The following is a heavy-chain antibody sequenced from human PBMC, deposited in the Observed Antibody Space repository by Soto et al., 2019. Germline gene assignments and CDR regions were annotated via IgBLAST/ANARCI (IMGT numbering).Heavy chain of an antibody. D-gene: IGHD6-6*01. CDR3: ARHHYEYSSSCYFDY. CDR1: GYIFTSYW. V-gene: IGHV5-51*01. J-gene: IGHJ4*02. CDR2: IYPGDSDT. Sequence: GESLKISCKGSGYIFTSYWIGCVRQMPVKVLEWMGIIYPGDSDTRYSPSFQGQVTISADKSISTAYLQWSSLKASDTAMYYCARHHYEYSSSCYFDYWGQGTLVTVSS.